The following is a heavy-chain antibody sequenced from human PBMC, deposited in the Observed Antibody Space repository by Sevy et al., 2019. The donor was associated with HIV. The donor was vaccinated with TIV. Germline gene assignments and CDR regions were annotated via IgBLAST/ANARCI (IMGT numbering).Heavy chain of an antibody. D-gene: IGHD3-10*01. CDR1: GTYISSTYS. J-gene: IGHJ6*03. CDR2: IDTREKT. V-gene: IGHV4-4*07. Sequence: SETLSLTCTVSGTYISSTYSWSWIRQPAGKGLEWIGRIDTREKTNYNPSLKSRVTMSLDTSQTHLCLNLTSVIAADTGVYYCARYTVVRERFPTYYFYYYMDVWGKGTAVTVSS. CDR3: ARYTVVRERFPTYYFYYYMDV.